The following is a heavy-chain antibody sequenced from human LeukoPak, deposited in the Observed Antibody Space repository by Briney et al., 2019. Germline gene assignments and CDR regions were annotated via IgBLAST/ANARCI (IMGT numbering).Heavy chain of an antibody. CDR1: GYTLTELS. CDR2: FDPEDGET. CDR3: ATGGTYYDILTGYSPNPFDY. J-gene: IGHJ4*02. V-gene: IGHV1-24*01. Sequence: ASVKVSCKVSGYTLTELSMHWVRQAPGKGVEWVGGFDPEDGETIYAQKFQGRVTITEDTSTDTAYMELSSLRSEDTAVYYCATGGTYYDILTGYSPNPFDYWGQGTLVTVSS. D-gene: IGHD3-9*01.